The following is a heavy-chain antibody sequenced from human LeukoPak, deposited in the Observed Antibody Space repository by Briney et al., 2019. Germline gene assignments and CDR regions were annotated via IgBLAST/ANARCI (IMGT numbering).Heavy chain of an antibody. CDR2: ISAYNGNT. CDR3: ARFGEFHYENWFDP. D-gene: IGHD3-10*01. V-gene: IGHV1-18*01. J-gene: IGHJ5*02. CDR1: GYTFTSYG. Sequence: GASVKVSCKASGYTFTSYGISWVRQAPGHGLEWMGWISAYNGNTNYAQKLQGRVTMTTDTSTSTAYMELRSLRSDDTAVYYCARFGEFHYENWFDPWGQGTLVTVSS.